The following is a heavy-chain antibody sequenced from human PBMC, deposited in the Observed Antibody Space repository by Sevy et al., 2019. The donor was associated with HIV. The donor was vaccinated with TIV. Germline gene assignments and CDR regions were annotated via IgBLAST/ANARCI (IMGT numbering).Heavy chain of an antibody. CDR1: GFTFSSYW. D-gene: IGHD3-10*01. Sequence: GGSLRLSCAASGFTFSSYWMSWVRQAPGKGLEWVANIKQDGSEKYYVDSVKGRFTISRDNAKNSLYLQMNSLRAEDTAVYYCARDRYGSGNNYQVYGMDVWGQGTTVTVSS. CDR3: ARDRYGSGNNYQVYGMDV. V-gene: IGHV3-7*01. CDR2: IKQDGSEK. J-gene: IGHJ6*02.